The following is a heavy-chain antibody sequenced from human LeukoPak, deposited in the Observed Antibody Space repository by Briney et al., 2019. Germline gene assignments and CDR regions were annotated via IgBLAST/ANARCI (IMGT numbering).Heavy chain of an antibody. CDR3: ARLARYSAMVIEDY. D-gene: IGHD5-18*01. CDR1: GYTFTSYD. J-gene: IGHJ4*02. CDR2: MNPNSGNT. Sequence: ASVKVSCKASGYTFTSYDINWVRQATGQGLEWMGWMNPNSGNTGNAQKFQGRVTMTRNTSISTAYMELSSLRSEDTAVYYCARLARYSAMVIEDYWGQGTLVTVSS. V-gene: IGHV1-8*01.